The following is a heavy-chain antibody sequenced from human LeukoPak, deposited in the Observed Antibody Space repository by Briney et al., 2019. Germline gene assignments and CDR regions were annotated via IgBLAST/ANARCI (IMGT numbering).Heavy chain of an antibody. CDR3: ARDMVNYHDSSGKPRPVDY. CDR2: ISSSSSYI. CDR1: GFTFSSYS. D-gene: IGHD3-22*01. Sequence: GGSLRLSCAASGFTFSSYSMNWVRQAPGKGPEWVSSISSSSSYIYYADSVKGRFTISRDNAKNSLYLQMNSLRAEDTAVYSCARDMVNYHDSSGKPRPVDYWGQGTLVTVSS. V-gene: IGHV3-21*01. J-gene: IGHJ4*02.